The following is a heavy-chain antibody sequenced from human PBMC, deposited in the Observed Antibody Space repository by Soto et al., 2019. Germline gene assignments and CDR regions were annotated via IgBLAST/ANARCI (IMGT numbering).Heavy chain of an antibody. Sequence: GSLRLSCAASGFTFSSYSMNWVRQAPGKGLEWVSYISSSSSTIYYADSVKGRFTISRDNAKNSLYLQMNSLRDEDTAVYYCARETYDSSGYYTDYWGQGTLVTVSS. CDR2: ISSSSSTI. V-gene: IGHV3-48*02. D-gene: IGHD3-22*01. J-gene: IGHJ4*02. CDR3: ARETYDSSGYYTDY. CDR1: GFTFSSYS.